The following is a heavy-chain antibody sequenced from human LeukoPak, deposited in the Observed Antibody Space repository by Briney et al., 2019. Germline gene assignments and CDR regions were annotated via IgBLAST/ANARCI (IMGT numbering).Heavy chain of an antibody. J-gene: IGHJ4*02. Sequence: GGSLRLSCAASGFTFSSYAMTWVRQAPGKGLEWVSAITGSGGSTYYADSVKGRFTISRDSSRNTLYLQMNSLRAEDTAVYYCVISVVVAAESDYWGQGTLVTVSS. D-gene: IGHD2-15*01. CDR2: ITGSGGST. V-gene: IGHV3-23*01. CDR3: VISVVVAAESDY. CDR1: GFTFSSYA.